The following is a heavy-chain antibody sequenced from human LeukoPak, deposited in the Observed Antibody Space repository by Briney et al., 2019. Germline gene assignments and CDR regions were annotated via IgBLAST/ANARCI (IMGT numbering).Heavy chain of an antibody. V-gene: IGHV3-7*01. CDR3: ARDFPVRAAAGYHRRLFDY. Sequence: GGSLRLSCAASGFTFNNYWMSWVRQAPGKGLEWVANIKQDGSEKYYVDSVKGRFTISRDNAKNSLYLQMNSLRAEDTAVYYCARDFPVRAAAGYHRRLFDYWGQGTLVTVSS. J-gene: IGHJ4*02. CDR2: IKQDGSEK. D-gene: IGHD6-13*01. CDR1: GFTFNNYW.